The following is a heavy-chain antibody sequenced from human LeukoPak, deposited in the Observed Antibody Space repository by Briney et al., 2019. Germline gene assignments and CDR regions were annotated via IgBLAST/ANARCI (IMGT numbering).Heavy chain of an antibody. Sequence: SQTLSLTCAISGDSVSSKSTAWNGIRQSPSRGLDWLGRTYYRSKWYIVHAVSVKGRITINPDTSKHHLSLQLNSVTPEYTPVYYRVRIVGGDIHYWGQGPLVTVSS. CDR1: GDSVSSKSTA. V-gene: IGHV6-1*01. CDR3: VRIVGGDIHY. CDR2: TYYRSKWYI. J-gene: IGHJ4*02. D-gene: IGHD5-12*01.